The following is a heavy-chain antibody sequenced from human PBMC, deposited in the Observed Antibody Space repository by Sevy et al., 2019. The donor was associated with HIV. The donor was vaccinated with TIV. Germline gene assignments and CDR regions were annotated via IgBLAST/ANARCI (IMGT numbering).Heavy chain of an antibody. V-gene: IGHV3-48*01. Sequence: GGSLRLSCAASGFSFSSYSMNWVRQAPGKGLESVSYISSSSSTIYYADSVKGRFTISRDNAKNSLYLQMNSLRAEDTAVYYCARTGPPGYYYDSSGSDYWGQRSLVTVSS. D-gene: IGHD3-22*01. CDR2: ISSSSSTI. J-gene: IGHJ4*02. CDR1: GFSFSSYS. CDR3: ARTGPPGYYYDSSGSDY.